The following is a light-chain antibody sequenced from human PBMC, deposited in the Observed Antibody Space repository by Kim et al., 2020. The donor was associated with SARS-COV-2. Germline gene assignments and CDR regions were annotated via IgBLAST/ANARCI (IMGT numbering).Light chain of an antibody. J-gene: IGKJ2*01. V-gene: IGKV3-11*01. CDR1: QSVSSY. CDR3: QQRSNWPT. CDR2: DAS. Sequence: LSLSPGERATLSCGASQSVSSYLAWYQQKPGQAPRLLIYDASNRATGIPARFSGSGSGTDFTLTISSLEPEDFAVYYCQQRSNWPTFGQGTKMEI.